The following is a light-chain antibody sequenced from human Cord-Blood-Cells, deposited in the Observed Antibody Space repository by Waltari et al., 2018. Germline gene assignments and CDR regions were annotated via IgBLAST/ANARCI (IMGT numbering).Light chain of an antibody. CDR2: DVR. CDR3: SSYTSSSTWV. J-gene: IGLJ3*02. V-gene: IGLV2-14*01. Sequence: SAPTQPAPVAGSPGQSITVSCTGTRSDAGGYNYVSWYQPHPGKAPKLMSYDVRNRPSGVSNRFSGSKSGNTASLTISGLQAEDEADYYCSSYTSSSTWVFGGGTKLTVL. CDR1: RSDAGGYNY.